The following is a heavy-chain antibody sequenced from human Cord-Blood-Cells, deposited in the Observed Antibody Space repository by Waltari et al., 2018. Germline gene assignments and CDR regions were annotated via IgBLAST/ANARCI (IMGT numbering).Heavy chain of an antibody. CDR2: IYYSGST. CDR1: GGSISSSSYY. Sequence: QLQLQESGPGLVKPSETLSLTCTVSGGSISSSSYYWGWIRQPPGKGLEWIGGIYYSGSTYYNPSLKSRVTISVDTSKNQFSLKLSSVTAADTAVYYCARRYRTVAVHYWGQGTLVTVSS. CDR3: ARRYRTVAVHY. J-gene: IGHJ4*02. D-gene: IGHD6-19*01. V-gene: IGHV4-39*01.